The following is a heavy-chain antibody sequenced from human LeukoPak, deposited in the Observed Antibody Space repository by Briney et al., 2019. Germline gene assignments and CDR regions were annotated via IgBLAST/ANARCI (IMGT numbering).Heavy chain of an antibody. CDR3: ARDRGADTAMVYIDY. J-gene: IGHJ4*02. D-gene: IGHD5-18*01. V-gene: IGHV1-3*01. Sequence: ASVKVSCKASGYTFTSYAMHWVRQAPGQRLEWMGWINAGNGNTKYSQKFQGRVTITRDTSASTAYMELSSLRSEDTAVYYCARDRGADTAMVYIDYWGQGTLVTVSS. CDR1: GYTFTSYA. CDR2: INAGNGNT.